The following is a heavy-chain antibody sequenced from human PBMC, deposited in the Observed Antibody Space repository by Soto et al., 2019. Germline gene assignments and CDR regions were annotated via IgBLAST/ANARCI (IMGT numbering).Heavy chain of an antibody. Sequence: PSETLSLTCAVYGGSFSGYYWSWIRQPPGKGLEWIGEINHSGSTNYNPSLKSRVTISVDTSKNQFSLKLSSVTAADTAVYYCARAHAPIANTIDYWGQGTLVTVSS. CDR1: GGSFSGYY. V-gene: IGHV4-34*01. D-gene: IGHD6-13*01. CDR2: INHSGST. J-gene: IGHJ4*02. CDR3: ARAHAPIANTIDY.